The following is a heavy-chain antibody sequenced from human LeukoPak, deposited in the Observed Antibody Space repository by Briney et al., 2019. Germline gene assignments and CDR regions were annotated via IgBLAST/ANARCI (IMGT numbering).Heavy chain of an antibody. Sequence: GGSLRLSCAASGFTFSSNYMSWVRQAPGKGLEWVSVIYSGGSTYYADSVKGRFTISRHNSKNTLYLQMNSLRAEDTAVYYCARDPGLRGYYYGMDVWGQGTTVTVSS. CDR1: GFTFSSNY. J-gene: IGHJ6*02. CDR2: IYSGGST. V-gene: IGHV3-53*04. D-gene: IGHD3/OR15-3a*01. CDR3: ARDPGLRGYYYGMDV.